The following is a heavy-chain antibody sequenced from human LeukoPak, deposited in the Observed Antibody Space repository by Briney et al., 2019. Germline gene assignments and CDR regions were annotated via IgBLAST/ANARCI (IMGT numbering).Heavy chain of an antibody. D-gene: IGHD3-22*01. Sequence: VASVKVSCKASGYTFTGYYMHWVRQATGQGLEWMGWMNPNSGNTGYAQKFQGRVTMTRNTSISTAYMELSSLRSEDTAVYYCARGDYYDSSGYYSYAFDIWGQGTMVTVSS. J-gene: IGHJ3*02. CDR1: GYTFTGYY. CDR2: MNPNSGNT. V-gene: IGHV1-8*02. CDR3: ARGDYYDSSGYYSYAFDI.